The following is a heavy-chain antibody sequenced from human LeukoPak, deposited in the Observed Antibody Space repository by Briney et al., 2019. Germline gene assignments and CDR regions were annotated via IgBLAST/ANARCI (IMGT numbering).Heavy chain of an antibody. CDR1: GYTFIGYY. V-gene: IGHV1-2*02. Sequence: ASVKVSCKASGYTFIGYYIHWVRQAPGQGLEWMGWINPNSGVTYYAQKFQGRVTMTRDTSVTTAYMELSRLRPDDTAVYYCARTTLRHSDWSPDAFDIWGQGTMVTVSP. CDR3: ARTTLRHSDWSPDAFDI. CDR2: INPNSGVT. D-gene: IGHD3-9*01. J-gene: IGHJ3*02.